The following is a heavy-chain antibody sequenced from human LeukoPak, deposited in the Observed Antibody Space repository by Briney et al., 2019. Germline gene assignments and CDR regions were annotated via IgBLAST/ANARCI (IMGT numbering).Heavy chain of an antibody. D-gene: IGHD6-13*01. CDR1: GFTFSSYA. J-gene: IGHJ4*02. V-gene: IGHV3-23*01. Sequence: GGSLRLSCAASGFTFSSYAMSWVRQAPGKGLEWASAISGSGGSTYYADSVKGRLTISRDNSKTTLYLQMNSLSAEETAVYYCAKGDQKQQLDQRGYDFDYWGQGTLVTVSS. CDR3: AKGDQKQQLDQRGYDFDY. CDR2: ISGSGGST.